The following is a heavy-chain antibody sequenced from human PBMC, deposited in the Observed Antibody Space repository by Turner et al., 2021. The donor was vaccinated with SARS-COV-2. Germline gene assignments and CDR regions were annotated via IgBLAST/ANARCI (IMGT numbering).Heavy chain of an antibody. Sequence: EVQLVESGGGLVQPGRSLRLSCAASGFTFDDYAMHWVRQAPGKGLEWVSGIIWNSVTIGYADSVKGRFTISRDNAKNSLYLQMNSLRAEDTALYYCARPFGTAVVPPSWGQGTTVTVSS. J-gene: IGHJ6*02. V-gene: IGHV3-9*01. D-gene: IGHD2-2*01. CDR3: ARPFGTAVVPPS. CDR1: GFTFDDYA. CDR2: IIWNSVTI.